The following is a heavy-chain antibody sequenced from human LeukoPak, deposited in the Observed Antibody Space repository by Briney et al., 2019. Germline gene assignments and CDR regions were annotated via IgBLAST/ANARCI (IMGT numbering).Heavy chain of an antibody. Sequence: GGSLRLSCAASGFTFDDYAMHWVRQAPGKGLEWVSAISGSGVSTYYADSVKGRFTISRDNSKNTLYLQMNSLRAEDTAVYYCRGMYCSGGSCYSVDYWGQGTLVTVSS. CDR2: ISGSGVST. V-gene: IGHV3-23*01. J-gene: IGHJ4*02. CDR1: GFTFDDYA. D-gene: IGHD2-15*01. CDR3: RGMYCSGGSCYSVDY.